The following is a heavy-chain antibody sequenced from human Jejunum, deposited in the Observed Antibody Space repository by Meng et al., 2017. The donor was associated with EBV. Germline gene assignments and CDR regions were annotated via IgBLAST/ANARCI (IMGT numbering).Heavy chain of an antibody. CDR3: ARYSGSYSLAN. CDR2: INTANGNP. J-gene: IGHJ4*02. Sequence: QVQLWQSGSELKKPGASVRLSCKASGYTFTDYAIIWVRQAPGQGLEWMGWINTANGNPTYAQAFTGRFVFSLDTSVNTAFLQISDLKAEDSALYYCARYSGSYSLANWGQGTLVTISS. V-gene: IGHV7-4-1*02. CDR1: GYTFTDYA. D-gene: IGHD3-10*01.